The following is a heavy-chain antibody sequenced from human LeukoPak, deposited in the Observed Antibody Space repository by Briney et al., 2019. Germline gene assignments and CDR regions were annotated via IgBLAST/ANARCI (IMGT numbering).Heavy chain of an antibody. V-gene: IGHV3-11*04. D-gene: IGHD2-2*01. J-gene: IGHJ4*02. CDR1: GFTFSDYY. CDR3: ARDSDIVVVPAAIFLDC. CDR2: ISSSGSTI. Sequence: GGSLRLSCAASGFTFSDYYMSWIRQAPGKGLEWVSYISSSGSTIYYADSVKGRFTISRDNAKNSLYLQMNSLRAEDTAVYYCARDSDIVVVPAAIFLDCWGQGTLVTVSS.